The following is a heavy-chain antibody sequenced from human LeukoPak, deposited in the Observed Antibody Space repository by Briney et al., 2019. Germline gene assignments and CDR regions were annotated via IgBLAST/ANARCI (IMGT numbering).Heavy chain of an antibody. CDR2: ISSDGSVK. CDR1: KFTFSHYG. CDR3: VKEYHSRGFGAYFDY. V-gene: IGHV3-30*18. Sequence: GGSLRLSCTASKFTFSHYGMQWVRQAPGKGLEWVAVISSDGSVKVYADSVKGRFTLSRDNSINTVDLQMNSLRAEDTAVYYCVKEYHSRGFGAYFDYWGQGTLVTVSS. J-gene: IGHJ4*02. D-gene: IGHD3-3*01.